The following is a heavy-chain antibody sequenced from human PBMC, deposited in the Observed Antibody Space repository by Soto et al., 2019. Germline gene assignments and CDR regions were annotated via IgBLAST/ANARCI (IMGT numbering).Heavy chain of an antibody. CDR2: IIPIFGTA. Sequence: SVKGYCKASGGTLSSYAVSWVRQAPGQGLEWMGGIIPIFGTANYAQKFQGRVTITADESTSTAYMEPSSLRSEDTAVYYCARGGYCSGGSCYPLHYYYYGMDVWGQGTTVTVSS. CDR1: GGTLSSYA. J-gene: IGHJ6*02. V-gene: IGHV1-69*13. CDR3: ARGGYCSGGSCYPLHYYYYGMDV. D-gene: IGHD2-15*01.